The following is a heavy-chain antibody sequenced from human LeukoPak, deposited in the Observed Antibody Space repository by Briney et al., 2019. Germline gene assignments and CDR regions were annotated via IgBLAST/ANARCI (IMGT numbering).Heavy chain of an antibody. J-gene: IGHJ5*02. CDR1: GFTFSSYA. CDR2: ISYDGSNK. Sequence: GRSLRLSCAASGFTFSSYAMHWVRQAPGKGLEWGAVISYDGSNKYYADSVKGRFTISRDNSKNTLYLQMNSLRAEDTAVYYCARGDSSGWYRGWFDPWGQGTLVTVSS. D-gene: IGHD6-19*01. V-gene: IGHV3-30-3*01. CDR3: ARGDSSGWYRGWFDP.